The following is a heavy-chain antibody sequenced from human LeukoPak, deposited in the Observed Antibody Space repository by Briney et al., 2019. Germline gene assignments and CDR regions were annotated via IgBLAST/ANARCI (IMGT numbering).Heavy chain of an antibody. CDR3: AKVRMYSSGWYDY. CDR1: GFTFRSYA. D-gene: IGHD6-19*01. V-gene: IGHV3-23*01. CDR2: ISGSGGST. Sequence: PGGSLRLSCAVSGFTFRSYAMSWVRQAPGKGLEWVSAISGSGGSTYYADSVKGRFTISRDNSKNTLYLQMNSLRAEDTAVCYCAKVRMYSSGWYDYWGQGTLVTVSS. J-gene: IGHJ4*02.